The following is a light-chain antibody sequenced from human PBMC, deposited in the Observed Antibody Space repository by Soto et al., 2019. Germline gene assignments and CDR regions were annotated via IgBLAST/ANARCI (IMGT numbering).Light chain of an antibody. CDR1: QNVGSN. CDR2: TTS. V-gene: IGKV3-15*01. Sequence: EIVLTQSPATLSLSPGERATLSCRASQNVGSNLAWYQQTPGQAPSLLIYTTSSRAAGVPARFSGSGSGTEFTLTIDSLQSEDFVLYYCQQYNSWPRTFGQGTKVDIK. J-gene: IGKJ1*01. CDR3: QQYNSWPRT.